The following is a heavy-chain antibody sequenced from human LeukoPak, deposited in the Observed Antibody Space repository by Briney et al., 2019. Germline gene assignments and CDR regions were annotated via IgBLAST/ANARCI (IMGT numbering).Heavy chain of an antibody. CDR3: ARRAGAYSHPYDY. D-gene: IGHD4/OR15-4a*01. CDR1: GFTVSSNS. J-gene: IGHJ4*02. V-gene: IGHV3-53*01. Sequence: GGSLRLSCTVSGFTVSSNSMSWVRQAPGKGLEWVSFIFSSTHYSDSVKGRFTISRDNSKNTLYLQVNSLRAEDTAVYYCARRAGAYSHPYDYWGQGTLVTVSS. CDR2: IFSST.